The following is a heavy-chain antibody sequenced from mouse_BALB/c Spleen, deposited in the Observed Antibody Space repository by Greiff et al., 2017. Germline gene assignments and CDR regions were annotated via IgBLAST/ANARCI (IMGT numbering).Heavy chain of an antibody. CDR2: ISYSGST. V-gene: IGHV3-2*02. CDR3: ARRGRFGIKFDY. CDR1: GYSITSDYA. J-gene: IGHJ2*01. Sequence: VQLQQSGPGLVKPSQSLSLTCTVTGYSITSDYAWNWIRQFPGNKLEWMGYISYSGSTSYNPSLKSRISITRDTSKNQFFLQLNSVTTEDTATYYCARRGRFGIKFDYWGQGTTLTVSS. D-gene: IGHD1-1*01.